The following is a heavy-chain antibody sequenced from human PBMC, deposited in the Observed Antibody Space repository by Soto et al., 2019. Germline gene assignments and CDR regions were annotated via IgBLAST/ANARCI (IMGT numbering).Heavy chain of an antibody. CDR2: ISGSGGST. CDR1: GFTFSSYA. J-gene: IGHJ4*01. Sequence: GSLRLSCAASGFTFSSYAMSWVRQAPGKGLEWVSAISGSGGSTYYADSVKGRFTISRDNSKNTLYLQMNSLRAEDTAVYYCASKETQWIQLWYFDYWGQGTLVTVSS. CDR3: ASKETQWIQLWYFDY. V-gene: IGHV3-23*01. D-gene: IGHD5-18*01.